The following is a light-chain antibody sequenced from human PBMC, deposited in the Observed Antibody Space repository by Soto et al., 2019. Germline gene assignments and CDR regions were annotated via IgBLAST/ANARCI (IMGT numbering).Light chain of an antibody. CDR2: GAS. J-gene: IGKJ1*01. CDR3: QQDNNWPRT. Sequence: EIVMTQSPATLSVSPGERATLSCRASQSVSSNLAWYQQKPGQAPRLLIYGASTRATGIAARFSGSGSGTEFTLTISSLQSEDFAVYYCQQDNNWPRTFGKGTKV. V-gene: IGKV3-15*01. CDR1: QSVSSN.